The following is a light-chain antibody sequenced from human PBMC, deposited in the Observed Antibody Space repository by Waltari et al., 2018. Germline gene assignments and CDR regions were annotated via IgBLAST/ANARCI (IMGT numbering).Light chain of an antibody. Sequence: EIVLTQSPDTLSFSPGERATLSCRASQSVASYLAWFQQKPGQAPRLLIYETTQRATGIPARFRGSGSGTDFTLTISSLEPEDFGVYYCLHRSDWPPITFGQGTRLEIK. CDR2: ETT. V-gene: IGKV3-11*01. CDR3: LHRSDWPPIT. CDR1: QSVASY. J-gene: IGKJ5*01.